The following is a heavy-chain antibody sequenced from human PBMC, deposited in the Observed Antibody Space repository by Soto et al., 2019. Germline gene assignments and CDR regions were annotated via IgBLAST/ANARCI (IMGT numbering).Heavy chain of an antibody. V-gene: IGHV5-51*01. CDR1: GYSFTSHW. CDR3: AGGGVRGVITRTRDYYGMDV. CDR2: IYPGDSDT. Sequence: EVQLVQSGAEVKKPGESLKISCKGSGYSFTSHWIGWVRQMPGKGLEWMGIIYPGDSDTRYSPSFQGQVTISADKSISTAYLQWSSLKASDTAMYYCAGGGVRGVITRTRDYYGMDVWGQGTTVTVSS. J-gene: IGHJ6*02. D-gene: IGHD3-10*01.